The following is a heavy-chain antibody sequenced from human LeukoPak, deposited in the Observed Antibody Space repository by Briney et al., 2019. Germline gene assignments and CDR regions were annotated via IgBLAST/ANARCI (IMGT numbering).Heavy chain of an antibody. J-gene: IGHJ4*02. V-gene: IGHV3-74*01. CDR3: VRDFRSADY. CDR1: GFTFSTYC. CDR2: ICPDGTVT. Sequence: GGSLRLSCAASGFTFSTYCMHWVRQAPGKGPMWVSRICPDGTVTNYADSVRARFIISRDNARNTVYLQMNSLRVEDTAVYYCVRDFRSADYWGQGTLVTVSS.